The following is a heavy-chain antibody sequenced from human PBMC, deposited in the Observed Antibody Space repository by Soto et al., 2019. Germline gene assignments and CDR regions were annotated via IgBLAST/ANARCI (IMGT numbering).Heavy chain of an antibody. CDR1: GFTFSSYG. J-gene: IGHJ3*02. D-gene: IGHD3-10*01. V-gene: IGHV3-33*01. CDR3: ATPSRPTYGLAFDI. CDR2: IWYDGSNK. Sequence: QVQLVESGGGVVQPGRSLRLSCAASGFTFSSYGMHWVRQAPGKGLEWVAVIWYDGSNKYYADSVKGRFTISRDNSKNTLYLQMKSLRAEDTAVYYCATPSRPTYGLAFDIWGQGTMVTVSS.